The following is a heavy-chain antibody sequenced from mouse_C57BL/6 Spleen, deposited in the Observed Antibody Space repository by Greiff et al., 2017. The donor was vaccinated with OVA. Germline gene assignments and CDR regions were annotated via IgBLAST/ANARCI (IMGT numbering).Heavy chain of an antibody. CDR1: GFNIKDDY. D-gene: IGHD2-4*01. CDR2: IDPENGDT. CDR3: TLYDYDGEAWFAY. V-gene: IGHV14-4*01. Sequence: EVMLVESGAELVRPGASVKLSCTASGFNIKDDYMHWVKQRPEQGLEWIGWIDPENGDTEYASKFQGKATITADTSSNTAYLQLSSLTSEDTAVYYCTLYDYDGEAWFAYWGQGTLVTVSA. J-gene: IGHJ3*01.